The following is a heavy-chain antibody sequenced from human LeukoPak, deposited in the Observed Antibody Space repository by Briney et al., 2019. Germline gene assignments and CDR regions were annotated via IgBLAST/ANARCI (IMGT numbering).Heavy chain of an antibody. CDR1: GYTFTDYY. CDR3: ARAYMLVRHDFWSGCRFDP. D-gene: IGHD3-3*01. CDR2: ITPSGGST. J-gene: IGHJ5*02. V-gene: IGHV1-46*01. Sequence: ASVKLSCKASGYTFTDYYMHWVRQAPGQGLEWLGLITPSGGSTWYAQKFQGRVTMTRDMSTSTDYMELSSLRSEDTAVYYCARAYMLVRHDFWSGCRFDPWGQGTLVTVSS.